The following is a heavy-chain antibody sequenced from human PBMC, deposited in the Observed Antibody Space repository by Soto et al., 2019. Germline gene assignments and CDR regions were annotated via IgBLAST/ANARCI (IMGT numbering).Heavy chain of an antibody. J-gene: IGHJ4*02. CDR2: IYSGGTT. CDR1: GFAVSSNY. CDR3: ARGVVESATLAFDY. V-gene: IGHV3-66*01. Sequence: ASVKVSCVAAGFAVSSNYMTWGRQAPGKGLEWVSIIYSGGTTYYADSVKGRFSISRDTSKNTLYLQMNSLRADDTAVYYCARGVVESATLAFDYWGQGTLVTVSS. D-gene: IGHD2-15*01.